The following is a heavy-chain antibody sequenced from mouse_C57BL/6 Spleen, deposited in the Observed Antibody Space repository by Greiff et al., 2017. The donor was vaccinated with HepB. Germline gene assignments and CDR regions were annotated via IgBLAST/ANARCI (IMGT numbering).Heavy chain of an antibody. V-gene: IGHV3-6*01. CDR1: GYSITSGYY. Sequence: EVQLVESGPGLVKPSQSLSLTCSVTGYSITSGYYWNWIRQFPGNKLEWMGYISYDGSNNYNPSLKNRISITRDTSKNQFFLKLNSVTTEDTATYYCASRGYYGSSTWFAYWGQGTLVTVSA. CDR2: ISYDGSN. J-gene: IGHJ3*01. D-gene: IGHD1-1*01. CDR3: ASRGYYGSSTWFAY.